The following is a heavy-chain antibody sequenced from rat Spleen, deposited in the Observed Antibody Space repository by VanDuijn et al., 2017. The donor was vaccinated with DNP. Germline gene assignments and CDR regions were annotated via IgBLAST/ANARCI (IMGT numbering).Heavy chain of an antibody. CDR3: ARMYTTDYYWYFDL. CDR1: GFTFTNNW. Sequence: EVKLVESGGGLVQPGRSLKLSCEPSGFTFTNNWMTWIRQAPGKGLEWIASITNTGGGTYYLDSVKGRFTISRDNAKSTLYLQMNSLRSEDTATYYCARMYTTDYYWYFDLWGPGTMVTVSS. J-gene: IGHJ1*01. D-gene: IGHD1-6*01. V-gene: IGHV5-31*01. CDR2: ITNTGGGT.